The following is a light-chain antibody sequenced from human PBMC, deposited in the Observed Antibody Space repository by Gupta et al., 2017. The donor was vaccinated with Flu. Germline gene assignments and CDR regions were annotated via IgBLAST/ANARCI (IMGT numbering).Light chain of an antibody. CDR1: SSNIEDNY. CDR3: AVWDDRLDAWV. CDR2: RNN. J-gene: IGLJ3*02. V-gene: IGLV1-47*01. Sequence: QSVLTQAPSASGTPGQRVTMSCSGSSSNIEDNYVFWYQQFPGTAPRIIIYRNNQRPSGVPDRFSGSKSGTSASLAISGLRSEDEADYYCAVWDDRLDAWVCGAGTKLTVL.